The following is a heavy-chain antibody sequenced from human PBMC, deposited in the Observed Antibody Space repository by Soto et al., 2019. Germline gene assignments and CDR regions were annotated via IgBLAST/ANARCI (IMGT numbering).Heavy chain of an antibody. V-gene: IGHV4-34*01. CDR3: ARGRRYYYYGMDV. Sequence: SETLSLTCAVYGGSFSGYYWSWIRQPPGKGLEWIGEINHSGSTNYNPSLKSRVTISVDTSKNQLSLKLSSVTAADTAVYYCARGRRYYYYGMDVWGQGTTVTVSS. CDR1: GGSFSGYY. J-gene: IGHJ6*02. CDR2: INHSGST.